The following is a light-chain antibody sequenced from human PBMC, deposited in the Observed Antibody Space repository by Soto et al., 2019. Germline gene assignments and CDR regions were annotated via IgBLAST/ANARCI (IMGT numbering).Light chain of an antibody. Sequence: VLTQSPGTLSLSPGERSTLSCGASQTVRNNYLAWYQQKPGQAPRLLTYDASSRATGIPARFSGSGSGTDFTLTISSLEPEDFAVYYCQQRSNWPPLTFGGGTKVDIK. CDR1: QTVRNNY. CDR2: DAS. CDR3: QQRSNWPPLT. V-gene: IGKV3D-20*02. J-gene: IGKJ4*01.